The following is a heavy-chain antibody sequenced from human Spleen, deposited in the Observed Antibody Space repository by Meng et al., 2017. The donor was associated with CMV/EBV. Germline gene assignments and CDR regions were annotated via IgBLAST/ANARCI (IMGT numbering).Heavy chain of an antibody. J-gene: IGHJ4*02. CDR3: AGGRFLEWSPFDY. CDR1: GATSSRGGYH. Sequence: VCGATSSRGGYHWSWSRQQPGKGLEWIGYIYYSGDTDHNPSLKSRVTIAVDTSKNQFSLKLRSVTAADTAVYYCAGGRFLEWSPFDYWGQGILVTVSS. V-gene: IGHV4-31*02. D-gene: IGHD3-3*01. CDR2: IYYSGDT.